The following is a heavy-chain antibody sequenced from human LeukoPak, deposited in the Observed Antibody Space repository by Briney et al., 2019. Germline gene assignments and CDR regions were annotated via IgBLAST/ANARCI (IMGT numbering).Heavy chain of an antibody. CDR3: AKDPIGYCSGGSCPGNGPGP. V-gene: IGHV3-23*01. J-gene: IGHJ5*02. CDR1: GFTFSSYA. CDR2: ISGSGGST. D-gene: IGHD2-15*01. Sequence: GGSLRLSCAASGFTFSSYAMSWVRQAPGKGLEWVSAISGSGGSTYYADSVKGRFTISRDNSKNTLYLQMNSLRAEDTAVYYCAKDPIGYCSGGSCPGNGPGPWGQGTLVTVSS.